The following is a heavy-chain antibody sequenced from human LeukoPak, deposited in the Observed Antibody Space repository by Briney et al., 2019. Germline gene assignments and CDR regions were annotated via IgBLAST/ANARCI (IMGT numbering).Heavy chain of an antibody. CDR2: TKQDGSEK. J-gene: IGHJ4*02. Sequence: GGSLRLSCAASGFTFSSYVMTWVRQAPGKGLQWVATTKQDGSEKYYVDSVKGRFTISRDNAKNSLYLQMNSLRADDTAVYYCAKASASYWGYFDYWGQGTLVTVSS. CDR1: GFTFSSYV. CDR3: AKASASYWGYFDY. D-gene: IGHD3-16*01. V-gene: IGHV3-7*05.